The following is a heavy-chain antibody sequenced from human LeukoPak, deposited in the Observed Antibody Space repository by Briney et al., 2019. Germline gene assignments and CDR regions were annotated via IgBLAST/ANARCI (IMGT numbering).Heavy chain of an antibody. CDR3: AKEFPGYSFDY. J-gene: IGHJ4*02. CDR1: GFTFRSFG. D-gene: IGHD5-12*01. Sequence: QTGGSLRLSCEASGFTFRSFGMSWVRQAPGKGLEWVSGFSGSGGSTSYADSVKGRFTISRDISKNTLYLQMNTLRAEDTAIYYCAKEFPGYSFDYWGQGTLVTVSS. CDR2: FSGSGGST. V-gene: IGHV3-23*01.